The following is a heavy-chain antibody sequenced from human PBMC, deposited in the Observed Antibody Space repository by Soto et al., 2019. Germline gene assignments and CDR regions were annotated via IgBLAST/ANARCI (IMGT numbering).Heavy chain of an antibody. CDR1: GYTFTSYY. V-gene: IGHV1-46*01. CDR2: INPSGGST. Sequence: GASVKVSCKASGYTFTSYYMHWVRQAPGQGLEWMGIINPSGGSTSYAQKFQGRVTMTRDTSTSTVYMELSSLRSEDTAVYYCARELVVRGVGLYGMDVWGQGTTVTVSS. CDR3: ARELVVRGVGLYGMDV. D-gene: IGHD3-10*01. J-gene: IGHJ6*02.